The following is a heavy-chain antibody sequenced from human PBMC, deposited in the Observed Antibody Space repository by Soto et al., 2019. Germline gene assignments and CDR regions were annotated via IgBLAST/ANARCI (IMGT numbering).Heavy chain of an antibody. V-gene: IGHV1-69*13. CDR3: AREGYGSGSLTNWFDP. J-gene: IGHJ5*02. D-gene: IGHD3-10*01. CDR1: GGTFSSYA. CDR2: IIPIFGTA. Sequence: SVNVSCKASGGTFSSYAISWVRQAPGQGLEWMGGIIPIFGTANYAQKFQGRVTITADESTSTAYMELSSLRSEDTAVYYCAREGYGSGSLTNWFDPWGQGTLVTVSS.